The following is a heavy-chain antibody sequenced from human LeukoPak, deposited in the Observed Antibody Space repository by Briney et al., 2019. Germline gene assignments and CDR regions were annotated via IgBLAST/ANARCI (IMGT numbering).Heavy chain of an antibody. D-gene: IGHD1-26*01. CDR2: INHSGST. V-gene: IGHV4-34*01. CDR1: GGSFSGYY. J-gene: IGHJ4*02. Sequence: SETLSLTCAVYGGSFSGYYWSWIRQPPGKGLEWIGEINHSGSTNYNPSLKSRVTISVDTSKNQFSLKLSSVTAADTAVYYCARGQTIVGATGDFWGQGTLVTVSS. CDR3: ARGQTIVGATGDF.